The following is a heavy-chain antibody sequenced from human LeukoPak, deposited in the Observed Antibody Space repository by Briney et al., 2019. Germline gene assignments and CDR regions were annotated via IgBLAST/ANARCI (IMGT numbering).Heavy chain of an antibody. J-gene: IGHJ6*02. D-gene: IGHD3-10*01. Sequence: GGSLRLSCAASGFTFSSYPMRWVRQAPGKGLGWVAVISYDGSNKYYADSVKGRFTISRDNSKNTLYLQMDSLRAEDTAVYYCASGSGPLDYYYYGMDVWGQGTTVTVSS. CDR3: ASGSGPLDYYYYGMDV. V-gene: IGHV3-30-3*01. CDR1: GFTFSSYP. CDR2: ISYDGSNK.